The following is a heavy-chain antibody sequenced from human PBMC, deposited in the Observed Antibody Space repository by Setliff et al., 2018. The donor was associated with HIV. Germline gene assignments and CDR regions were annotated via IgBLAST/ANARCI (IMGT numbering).Heavy chain of an antibody. CDR3: ARGGPAVAYAVDV. Sequence: TLSLTCTVSGGSISSNNYYWGWIRQPPGKGLEWIGSIYYTGSTNYNPSLKSRVTISVDTSKNQFSLKVRSLTAADTGLYYCARGGPAVAYAVDVWGQGTTVTVSS. V-gene: IGHV4-39*07. CDR1: GGSISSNNYY. J-gene: IGHJ6*02. D-gene: IGHD5-12*01. CDR2: IYYTGST.